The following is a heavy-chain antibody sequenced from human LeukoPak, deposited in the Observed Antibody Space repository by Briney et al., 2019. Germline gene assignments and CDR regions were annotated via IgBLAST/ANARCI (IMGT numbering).Heavy chain of an antibody. J-gene: IGHJ1*01. V-gene: IGHV3-23*01. CDR1: GFTFSNYA. D-gene: IGHD3-16*01. CDR3: AKDDAWGRYKD. Sequence: GGSLRLSCAASGFTFSNYAMSWVRQAPGKGLEWVSAISGSASSTYHADSVKGRFTISRDNSKNTVSLQMNSLRGEDTAVYYCAKDDAWGRYKDWGQGTLVTVSS. CDR2: ISGSASST.